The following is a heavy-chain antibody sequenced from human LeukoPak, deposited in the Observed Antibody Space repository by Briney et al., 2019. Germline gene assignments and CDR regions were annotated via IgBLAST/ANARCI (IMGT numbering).Heavy chain of an antibody. J-gene: IGHJ4*02. D-gene: IGHD4-17*01. CDR1: GFTFDDYA. CDR3: ARDYYGDLYFDY. CDR2: ISWNSGSI. V-gene: IGHV3-9*01. Sequence: PGGSLRLSCAASGFTFDDYAMHWVRQAPGKGLEWVSGISWNSGSIGYADSVKGRFTISRDNAKNSLFLQMNSLRAEDTAVYYCARDYYGDLYFDYWGQGALVTVSS.